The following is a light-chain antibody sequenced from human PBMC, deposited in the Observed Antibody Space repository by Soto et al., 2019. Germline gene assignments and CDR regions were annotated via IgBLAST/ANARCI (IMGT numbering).Light chain of an antibody. Sequence: QSALTQPRSVSGSPGQSVTISCTGTSSDVGAYKFVSWYQQHPGKAPKFMIYDVSKRPSGVPDRFSCSKSGNTASLTISGLHAEDEADYYCCSYAGRYTYVFGSGTKVTVL. CDR2: DVS. J-gene: IGLJ1*01. CDR3: CSYAGRYTYV. V-gene: IGLV2-11*01. CDR1: SSDVGAYKF.